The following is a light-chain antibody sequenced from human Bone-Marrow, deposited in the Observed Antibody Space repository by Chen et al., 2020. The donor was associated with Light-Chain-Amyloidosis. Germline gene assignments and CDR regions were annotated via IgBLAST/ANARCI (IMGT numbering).Light chain of an antibody. CDR3: QQYGTSPLT. J-gene: IGKJ4*01. CDR2: GSS. V-gene: IGKV3-20*01. Sequence: EIVLTQSPGTLFLSPGEGANLSCRASQTISSNYLTWYQQKFGQAPRLLIYGSSSRATGISDRFTGSGSGRDFTLTINRLEPEDFVMYYCQQYGTSPLTFGGGTKVEIK. CDR1: QTISSNY.